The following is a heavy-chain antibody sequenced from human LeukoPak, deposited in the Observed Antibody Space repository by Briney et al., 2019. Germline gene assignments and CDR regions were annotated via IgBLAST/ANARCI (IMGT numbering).Heavy chain of an antibody. CDR2: IYPGDSDA. V-gene: IGHV5-51*01. Sequence: GESLKISCKGSGYSFTSYWIGWVRQMPGKGLEWMGIIYPGDSDARYSPSFQGQVTISADKSISTAYLQWSSLKASDTAMYYCARTYYDILTGYYEYYFDYWGQGTLVTVSS. D-gene: IGHD3-9*01. CDR3: ARTYYDILTGYYEYYFDY. J-gene: IGHJ4*02. CDR1: GYSFTSYW.